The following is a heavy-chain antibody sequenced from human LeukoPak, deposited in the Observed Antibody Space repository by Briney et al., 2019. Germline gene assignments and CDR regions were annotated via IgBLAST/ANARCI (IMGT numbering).Heavy chain of an antibody. Sequence: ASVKVSRKASGYTFTSYGISWVRQAPGQGLEWMGWISAYNGNTNYAQKLQGRVTMTTDTSTSTAYMELRSLRSDDTAVYYCARGVYDFWSGSRYYFDYWGQGTLATVSS. CDR1: GYTFTSYG. J-gene: IGHJ4*02. CDR2: ISAYNGNT. D-gene: IGHD3-3*01. CDR3: ARGVYDFWSGSRYYFDY. V-gene: IGHV1-18*01.